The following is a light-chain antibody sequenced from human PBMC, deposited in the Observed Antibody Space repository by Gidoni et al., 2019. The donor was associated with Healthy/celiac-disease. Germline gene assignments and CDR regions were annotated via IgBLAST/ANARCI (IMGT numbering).Light chain of an antibody. J-gene: IGLJ2*01. CDR3: QVWDSSSDHVV. V-gene: IGLV3-21*02. Sequence: SYVLTHPLSVSVPPGQTARITCGGNNIGRKSVNWYQQKPGQAPVLVVYDDSDRPSGIPDRFYGSNAGNTATLTISRVEAGDEADYYCQVWDSSSDHVVFGGGTKLTVL. CDR1: NIGRKS. CDR2: DDS.